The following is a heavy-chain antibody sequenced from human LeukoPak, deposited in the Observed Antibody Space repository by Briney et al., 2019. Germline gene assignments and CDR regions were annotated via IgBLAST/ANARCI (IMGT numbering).Heavy chain of an antibody. CDR2: IYSGGST. D-gene: IGHD3-10*01. Sequence: GGSLRLSCAASGFTVSSNYMSWVRQAPGKGLEWVSVIYSGGSTYYADSVKGRFTISRDNSKNTLYLQMNSLRAEDTAVYYCARDEARYGSGSFFDYWGQGTLVTVSS. CDR1: GFTVSSNY. V-gene: IGHV3-66*01. J-gene: IGHJ4*02. CDR3: ARDEARYGSGSFFDY.